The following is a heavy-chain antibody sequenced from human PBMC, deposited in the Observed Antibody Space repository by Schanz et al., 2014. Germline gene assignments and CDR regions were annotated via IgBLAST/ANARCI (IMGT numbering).Heavy chain of an antibody. CDR3: ARGNTIFGVVILGWLDP. Sequence: QVQLVQSGAEVKKPGASVKVSCKASGYTFTSYYMYWVRQAPGQGLERMGVINPSGGSTIYAQKLQGRVTMTRGSSTSTVYMELSSLRSEDTAVYYCARGNTIFGVVILGWLDPWGQGTLVTVSS. CDR2: INPSGGST. D-gene: IGHD3-3*01. J-gene: IGHJ5*02. CDR1: GYTFTSYY. V-gene: IGHV1-46*04.